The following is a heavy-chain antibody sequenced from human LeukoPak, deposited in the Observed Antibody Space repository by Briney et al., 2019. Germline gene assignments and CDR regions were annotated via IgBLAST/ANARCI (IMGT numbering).Heavy chain of an antibody. Sequence: GGSLRLSCAASGFTFSTYVMSWVRQAPGKGLEWVSAISGSGGSTYYADSVKGRFTISRDNSKNTPYLQMNSLRAEDTAVYYCATSPPPRYFDLWGRGTLVTVSS. CDR1: GFTFSTYV. J-gene: IGHJ2*01. V-gene: IGHV3-23*01. CDR2: ISGSGGST. CDR3: ATSPPPRYFDL.